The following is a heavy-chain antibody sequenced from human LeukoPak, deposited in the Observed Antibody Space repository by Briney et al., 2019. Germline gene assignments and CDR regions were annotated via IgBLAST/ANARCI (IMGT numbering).Heavy chain of an antibody. CDR1: GFTFNNFA. J-gene: IGHJ5*02. Sequence: GGPLRLSCTASGFTFNNFAMSWVRQAPGEGLECLASLTGSGHQIYYADSVKGRFTISRDNSENTLYLDMNNLRAEDTAIYYCAKDGRYSGYDFAESWGQGTLVTVSS. V-gene: IGHV3-23*01. D-gene: IGHD5-12*01. CDR3: AKDGRYSGYDFAES. CDR2: LTGSGHQI.